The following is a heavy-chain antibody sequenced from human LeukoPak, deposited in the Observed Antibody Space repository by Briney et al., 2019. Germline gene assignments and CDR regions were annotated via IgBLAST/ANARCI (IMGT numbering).Heavy chain of an antibody. CDR3: AKDSPDYVWGSYRSFDY. V-gene: IGHV3-30*18. Sequence: GRSLRLSRAASGFTFSSYGMHWVRQAPGKGLEWVAVISYDGSNKYYADSVKGRFTISRDNSKNTLYLQMNSLRAEDTAVYYCAKDSPDYVWGSYRSFDYWGQGTLVTVSS. CDR1: GFTFSSYG. J-gene: IGHJ4*02. D-gene: IGHD3-16*02. CDR2: ISYDGSNK.